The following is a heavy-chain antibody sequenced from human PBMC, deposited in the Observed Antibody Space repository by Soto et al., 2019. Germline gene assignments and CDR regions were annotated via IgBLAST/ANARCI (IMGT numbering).Heavy chain of an antibody. CDR2: ISYDGSNQ. Sequence: GSLRLSCAASGFSFSRHGMHWVRQAPGKGLEWVAVISYDGSNQDYADSVKGRFSISRDNSKNTVYLQMNSLRVEDSAVYYCARDRSSTYYYYGMDLWGQGTTVTVSS. CDR3: ARDRSSTYYYYGMDL. D-gene: IGHD6-19*01. V-gene: IGHV3-30-3*01. J-gene: IGHJ6*02. CDR1: GFSFSRHG.